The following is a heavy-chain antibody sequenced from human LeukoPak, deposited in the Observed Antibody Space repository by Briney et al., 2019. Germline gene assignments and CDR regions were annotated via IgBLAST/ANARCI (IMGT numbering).Heavy chain of an antibody. CDR3: ASVGLEWAFDI. V-gene: IGHV4-30-2*01. D-gene: IGHD3-3*01. CDR1: GGSLSSGGYS. J-gene: IGHJ3*02. Sequence: SETLSLTCAVSGGSLSSGGYSWSWIRQPPGTGLEWIGYIYHSGSTYYNPSLKSRVTISVDRSKNQFSLKLSSVTAADTAVYYCASVGLEWAFDIWGQGTMVTVSS. CDR2: IYHSGST.